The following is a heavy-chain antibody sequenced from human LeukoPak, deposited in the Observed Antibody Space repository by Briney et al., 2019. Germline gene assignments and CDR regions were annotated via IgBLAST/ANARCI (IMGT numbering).Heavy chain of an antibody. V-gene: IGHV4-39*01. Sequence: SETLSLTCTVSGGSISSSSYYWGWIRQPPGKGLEWIGSIYYSGSTYYNPSLKSRVTISVDTSKNQCSLKLSSVTAADTAVYYCARRTTVTNFDYWGQGTLVTVSS. CDR2: IYYSGST. J-gene: IGHJ4*02. CDR3: ARRTTVTNFDY. CDR1: GGSISSSSYY. D-gene: IGHD4-17*01.